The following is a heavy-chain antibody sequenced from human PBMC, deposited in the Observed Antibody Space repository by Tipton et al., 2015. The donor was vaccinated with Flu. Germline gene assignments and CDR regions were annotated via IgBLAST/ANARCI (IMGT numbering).Heavy chain of an antibody. CDR1: GFTFSSYG. D-gene: IGHD3-3*01. CDR2: IWYDGSNK. V-gene: IGHV3-33*08. J-gene: IGHJ6*04. CDR3: ARASSVRFLEWLLDV. Sequence: SLRLSCAASGFTFSSYGMHWVRQAPGKGLEWVAVIWYDGSNKYYADSVKGRFTISRDNSKNTLYLQMNSLRAEDTAVYYCARASSVRFLEWLLDVWGKGTTVTVSS.